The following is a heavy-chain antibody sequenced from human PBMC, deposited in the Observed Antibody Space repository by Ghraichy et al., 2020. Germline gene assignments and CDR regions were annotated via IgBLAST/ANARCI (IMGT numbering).Heavy chain of an antibody. CDR3: ARGGYSYGVLPNYYYGMDV. V-gene: IGHV1-18*04. J-gene: IGHJ6*02. Sequence: ASVKVSCKASGYTFTSYGISWVRQSPGQVLEWMGWISAYNGNTNYAQKLQGRVTMTTDTSTSTAYMELRSLRSDDTAVYYCARGGYSYGVLPNYYYGMDVWGQGTTVTVSS. D-gene: IGHD5-18*01. CDR1: GYTFTSYG. CDR2: ISAYNGNT.